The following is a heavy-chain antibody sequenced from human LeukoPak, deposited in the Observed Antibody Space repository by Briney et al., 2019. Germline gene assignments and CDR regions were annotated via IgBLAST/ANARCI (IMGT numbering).Heavy chain of an antibody. CDR3: ARVTAYYYDSSGYYSLGYFDY. CDR2: IYYSGST. CDR1: GGSISSYY. J-gene: IGHJ4*02. D-gene: IGHD3-22*01. V-gene: IGHV4-59*01. Sequence: SETLSLTCTVSGGSISSYYWSWIRQPPGKGLEWIGYIYYSGSTNYNPSLKSRVTISVDTSKNQFSLKLSSVTAADTAVYYCARVTAYYYDSSGYYSLGYFDYWGQGTLSPSPQ.